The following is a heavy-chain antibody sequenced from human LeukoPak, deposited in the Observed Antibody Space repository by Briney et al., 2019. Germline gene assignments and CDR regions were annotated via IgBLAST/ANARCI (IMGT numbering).Heavy chain of an antibody. CDR1: GGSFSGYY. V-gene: IGHV4-34*01. CDR2: INHSGST. Sequence: SATLSLTCAVYGGSFSGYYWSWIRQPPGKGLEWIGEINHSGSTNYNPSLKSRVTISVDTSKNQFSLKLSSVTAADTAVYYCARAGPPDYCSSTSCHIGYWGQGTLVTVSS. J-gene: IGHJ4*02. D-gene: IGHD2-2*02. CDR3: ARAGPPDYCSSTSCHIGY.